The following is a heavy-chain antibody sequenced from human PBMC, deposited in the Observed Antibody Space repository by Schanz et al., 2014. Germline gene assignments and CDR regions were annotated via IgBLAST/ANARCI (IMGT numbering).Heavy chain of an antibody. Sequence: EVHLLESGGGLAPPGGSLRLSCAASGFNFSDYAMCWVRQAPGKGLEWVSIIFTDGRTYYADSVKGRFTISRDSSKNTLFLQMNSLRTEDTAVYYCARLDPYCRSGTCSRAFDFWGQGTLGTVSS. CDR3: ARLDPYCRSGTCSRAFDF. CDR2: IFTDGRT. V-gene: IGHV3-66*02. D-gene: IGHD2-15*01. J-gene: IGHJ4*02. CDR1: GFNFSDYA.